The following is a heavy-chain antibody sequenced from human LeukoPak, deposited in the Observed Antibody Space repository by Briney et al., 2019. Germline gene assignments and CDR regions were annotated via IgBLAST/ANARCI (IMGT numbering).Heavy chain of an antibody. CDR2: ITGGADST. CDR1: GCTFNNYP. V-gene: IGHV3-23*01. CDR3: ALNYGANIRPPFDA. J-gene: IGHJ4*02. D-gene: IGHD4/OR15-4a*01. Sequence: PGGSLRLSCAGSGCTFNNYPISWVRQTPGKGLEWVSAITGGADSTYYADSVKGRFTISRDNSRNTLFLEMSSLRAEDTAIYYCALNYGANIRPPFDAWGPGTLVTVSS.